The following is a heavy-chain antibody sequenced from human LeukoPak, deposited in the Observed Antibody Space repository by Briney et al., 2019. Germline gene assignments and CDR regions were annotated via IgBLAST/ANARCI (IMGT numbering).Heavy chain of an antibody. CDR1: GGSISSGGYY. Sequence: SQTLSLTCTVSGGSISSGGYYWSWIAQHPGKGLEWIGYIYYSGSTYYNPSLKSRVTISVDTSKNQFSLKLSSVTAADTAVYYCARDSYDILTGYSRFDPWGQGTLVTVSS. V-gene: IGHV4-31*03. CDR2: IYYSGST. D-gene: IGHD3-9*01. CDR3: ARDSYDILTGYSRFDP. J-gene: IGHJ5*02.